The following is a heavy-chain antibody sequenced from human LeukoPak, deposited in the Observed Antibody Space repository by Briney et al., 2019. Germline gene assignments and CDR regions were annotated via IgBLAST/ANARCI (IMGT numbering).Heavy chain of an antibody. CDR1: GGSTSSDY. Sequence: SETLSLTCTVSGGSTSSDYWSWIRQSPGKGLEWVGYIYYSGSTYYNPSLKSRVTISVDTSKNQFSLKLSSVTAADTAVYYCAREVHDSSGYVDYWGQGTLVTVSS. J-gene: IGHJ4*02. CDR3: AREVHDSSGYVDY. D-gene: IGHD3-22*01. V-gene: IGHV4-59*12. CDR2: IYYSGST.